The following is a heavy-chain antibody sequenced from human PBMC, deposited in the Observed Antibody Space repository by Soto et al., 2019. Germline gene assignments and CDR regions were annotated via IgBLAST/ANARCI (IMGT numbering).Heavy chain of an antibody. J-gene: IGHJ1*01. Sequence: SETLSLTCTVSGGSISSYYWSWIRQPPGKGLEWIGYIYYSGSTNYNPSLKSRVTISVDTSKNQFSLKLSSVTAADTAVYYCARGSGSGAEYFQHWGQGTLVTVSS. CDR1: GGSISSYY. D-gene: IGHD1-26*01. V-gene: IGHV4-59*01. CDR3: ARGSGSGAEYFQH. CDR2: IYYSGST.